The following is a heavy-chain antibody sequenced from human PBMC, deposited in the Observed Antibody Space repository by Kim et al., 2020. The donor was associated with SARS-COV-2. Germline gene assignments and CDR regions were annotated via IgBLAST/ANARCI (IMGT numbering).Heavy chain of an antibody. CDR2: INHSGST. J-gene: IGHJ4*02. CDR1: GGSFSGYY. D-gene: IGHD3-10*01. Sequence: SETLSLTCAVYGGSFSGYYWSWIRQPPGKGLEWIGEINHSGSTNYNPSLKSRVTISVDTSKNQFSLKPSSVTAADTAVYYCARSGGYYYGSGSYYNPRVVFDYWGQGTLVTVSS. V-gene: IGHV4-34*01. CDR3: ARSGGYYYGSGSYYNPRVVFDY.